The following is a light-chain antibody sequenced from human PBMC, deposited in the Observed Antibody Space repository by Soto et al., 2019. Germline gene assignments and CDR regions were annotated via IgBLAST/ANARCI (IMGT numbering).Light chain of an antibody. Sequence: AIQMTQSPSSLSASVGDRVTITCRASQGIRNDLAWYQQKSGEAPKLLIYAASSLESGVSSRFSGSGSGTDFTLSISNLQPEDSATYYCLHDYDYPYTFGQGTTLELK. CDR2: AAS. J-gene: IGKJ2*01. CDR1: QGIRND. V-gene: IGKV1-6*01. CDR3: LHDYDYPYT.